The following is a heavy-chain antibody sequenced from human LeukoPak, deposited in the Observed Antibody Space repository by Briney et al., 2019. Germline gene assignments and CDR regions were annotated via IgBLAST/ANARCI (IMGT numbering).Heavy chain of an antibody. CDR3: AKREYYYDSSGYYDPYYFDY. J-gene: IGHJ4*02. V-gene: IGHV4-39*01. CDR2: IFHSGST. CDR1: DYSISSGDYY. D-gene: IGHD3-22*01. Sequence: SETLSLTCTVSDYSISSGDYYWGWIRQPPGKGLEWIGSIFHSGSTYYNPSLKSRVTISVDTSKNQFSLKLSSVTAADTAVYYCAKREYYYDSSGYYDPYYFDYWGQGTLVTVSS.